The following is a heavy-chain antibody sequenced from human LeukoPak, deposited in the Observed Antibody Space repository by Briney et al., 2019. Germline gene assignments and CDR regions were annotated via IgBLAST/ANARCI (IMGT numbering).Heavy chain of an antibody. Sequence: SETLSLTCTVSGGSISSYYWSWIRQPPGKGLEWIGYIYYSGSTNYNPSLKSRVTISVDTSKNQFSLKLYSVTAADTAVYYCARRGYTGYEHYFDYWGQGTLVTVSS. V-gene: IGHV4-59*12. D-gene: IGHD5-12*01. CDR3: ARRGYTGYEHYFDY. CDR1: GGSISSYY. J-gene: IGHJ4*02. CDR2: IYYSGST.